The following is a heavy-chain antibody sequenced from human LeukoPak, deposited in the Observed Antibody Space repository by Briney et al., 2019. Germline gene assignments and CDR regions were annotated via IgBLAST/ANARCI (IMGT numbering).Heavy chain of an antibody. D-gene: IGHD6-19*01. CDR2: IYHSGST. Sequence: SETLSLTCTVSGYSISSGYYWGWIRQPPGKGLEWIGSIYHSGSTYYNPSLKSRVTISVDTSKNQFSLKLSSVTAADTAVYYCAREGGLVQKEVDYWGQGTLVTVSS. V-gene: IGHV4-38-2*02. J-gene: IGHJ4*02. CDR3: AREGGLVQKEVDY. CDR1: GYSISSGYY.